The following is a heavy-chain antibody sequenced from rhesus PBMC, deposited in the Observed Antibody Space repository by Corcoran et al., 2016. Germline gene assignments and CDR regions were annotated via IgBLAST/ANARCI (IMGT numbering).Heavy chain of an antibody. V-gene: IGHV4-65*01. CDR2: ISGSSGST. Sequence: QVQLQESGPGLVKPSETLSLTCAVSGGSVSSSNWWSWIRQPPGKGLGWLGYISGSSGSTYYNPSLKSRVTISADTSKNQCSLKLGAVTAADTAVYYGARRKVLFDYWGQGVLVTVSS. J-gene: IGHJ4*01. CDR1: GGSVSSSNW. CDR3: ARRKVLFDY.